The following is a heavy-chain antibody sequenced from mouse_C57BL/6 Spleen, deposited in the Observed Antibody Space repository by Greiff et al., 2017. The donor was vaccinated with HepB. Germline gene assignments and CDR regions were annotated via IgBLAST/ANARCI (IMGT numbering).Heavy chain of an antibody. V-gene: IGHV1-62-2*01. CDR3: ARHEDAYYDYDVWFAY. Sequence: QVQLKESGAELVKPGASVKLSCKASGYTFTEYTIHWVKQRSGQGLEWIGWFYPGSGSIKYNEKFKDKATLTADKSSSTVYMVLSRLTSEDSAVYFCARHEDAYYDYDVWFAYWGQGTLVTVSA. J-gene: IGHJ3*01. CDR2: FYPGSGSI. CDR1: GYTFTEYT. D-gene: IGHD2-4*01.